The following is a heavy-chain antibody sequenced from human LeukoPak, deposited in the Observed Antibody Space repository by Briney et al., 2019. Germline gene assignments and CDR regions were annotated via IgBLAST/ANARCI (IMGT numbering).Heavy chain of an antibody. CDR2: IRYDGSNK. CDR3: ARVSRPGSYYPPFDY. CDR1: GFTFSSYG. V-gene: IGHV3-30*02. D-gene: IGHD3-10*01. Sequence: GGSLRLSCAASGFTFSSYGMHWVRQAPGKGLEWVAFIRYDGSNKYYADSVKGRFTISRDNSKNTLYLQMNSLRAEDTAVYYRARVSRPGSYYPPFDYWGQGTLVTVSS. J-gene: IGHJ4*02.